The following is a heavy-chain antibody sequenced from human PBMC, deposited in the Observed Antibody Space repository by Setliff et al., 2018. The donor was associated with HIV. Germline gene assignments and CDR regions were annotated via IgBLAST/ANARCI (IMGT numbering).Heavy chain of an antibody. CDR1: GLSLSTSGVG. J-gene: IGHJ4*02. D-gene: IGHD1-1*01. CDR2: IYWNNNK. Sequence: TQTLTLTCTFSGLSLSTSGVGVGWIRQSPGKALEWLAYIYWNNNKHYSTSLKSRLTVTKDTSKNRVVFTMTNMDPVDTATYYCAYSGRQLRGPYFDFWGQGTPVTVSS. V-gene: IGHV2-5*01. CDR3: AYSGRQLRGPYFDF.